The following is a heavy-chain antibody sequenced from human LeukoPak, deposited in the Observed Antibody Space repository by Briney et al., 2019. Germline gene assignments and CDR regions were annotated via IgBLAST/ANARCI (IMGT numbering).Heavy chain of an antibody. CDR1: GFTFSSYG. Sequence: GGSLRLSCAASGFTFSSYGMHWVRQAPGKGLEWVAVISYDGSNKYYADSVKGRFTISRDNSKNTLYLQMNSLRAEDTAVYYCARDMGYSYGLDYWGQGTLVTVSS. CDR2: ISYDGSNK. V-gene: IGHV3-30*03. CDR3: ARDMGYSYGLDY. D-gene: IGHD5-18*01. J-gene: IGHJ4*02.